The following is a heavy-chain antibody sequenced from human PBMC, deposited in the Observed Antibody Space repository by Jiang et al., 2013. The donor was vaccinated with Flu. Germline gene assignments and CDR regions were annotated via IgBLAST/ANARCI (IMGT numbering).Heavy chain of an antibody. V-gene: IGHV3-30*18. Sequence: RLSCAASGFIFSDYAMHWVRQAPGKGLEWVAVISYDGSNKYYADSVKGRFTISRDNSKNTLYLQMNSLRAEDTAVYYCAKEKGKNGCSGGSCYSVGNYYYYYGMDVWGQGTTVTVSS. CDR1: GFIFSDYA. CDR3: AKEKGKNGCSGGSCYSVGNYYYYYGMDV. CDR2: ISYDGSNK. J-gene: IGHJ6*02. D-gene: IGHD2-15*01.